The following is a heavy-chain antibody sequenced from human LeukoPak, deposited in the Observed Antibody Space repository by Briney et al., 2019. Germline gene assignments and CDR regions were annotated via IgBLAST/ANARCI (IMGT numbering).Heavy chain of an antibody. D-gene: IGHD4-17*01. V-gene: IGHV1-18*01. CDR2: ISAYNGNT. CDR1: GYTFTSYG. J-gene: IGHJ3*02. Sequence: ASVKVSCKASGYTFTSYGISWVRQAPGQGLEWMGWISAYNGNTNYAQKLQGRVTMTTDTSTSTAYMELRSLRSDDTAVYYCASNVPPQYGADTDGAFDIWGQGTMVTVSS. CDR3: ASNVPPQYGADTDGAFDI.